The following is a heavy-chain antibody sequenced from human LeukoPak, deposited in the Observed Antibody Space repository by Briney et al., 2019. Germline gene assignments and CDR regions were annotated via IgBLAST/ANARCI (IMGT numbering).Heavy chain of an antibody. J-gene: IGHJ4*02. Sequence: ESGPTLVNPTQTLTLTCTFSGFSLSTSGMCVSWIRQPPGKALGWLARIDWDDDKYYSTSLKTRLTISKDTFKNQVVLTMTNMDPVDTATYYCARTCSGNYGSGSYSYDYWGQGTLVTVSS. CDR1: GFSLSTSGMC. CDR2: IDWDDDK. V-gene: IGHV2-70*11. CDR3: ARTCSGNYGSGSYSYDY. D-gene: IGHD3-10*01.